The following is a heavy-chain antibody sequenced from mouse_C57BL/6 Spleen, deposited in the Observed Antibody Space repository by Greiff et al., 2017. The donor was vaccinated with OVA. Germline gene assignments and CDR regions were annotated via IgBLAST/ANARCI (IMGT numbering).Heavy chain of an antibody. D-gene: IGHD2-1*01. V-gene: IGHV1-74*01. CDR3: AMGDGNYWYFDV. CDR2: IHPSDSDT. Sequence: QVQLKQPGAELVKPGASVKVSCKASGYTFTSYWMHWVKQRPGQGLEWIGRIHPSDSDTNYNQKFKGKATLTVDKSSSTAYMQLSSLTSEDSAVYYCAMGDGNYWYFDVWGTGTTVTVSS. J-gene: IGHJ1*03. CDR1: GYTFTSYW.